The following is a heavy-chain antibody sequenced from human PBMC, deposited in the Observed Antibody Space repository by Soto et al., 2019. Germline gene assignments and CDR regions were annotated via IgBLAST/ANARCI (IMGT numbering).Heavy chain of an antibody. CDR3: ARDIWLPAIVGPARPSDI. CDR1: GFNVVDYG. D-gene: IGHD2-2*01. Sequence: GGSLRLSCAASGFNVVDYGMHWVRQAPGKGLEWVSGIIWNGSSIDYADSLKGRFTITRDNARNSLYLQMNSLRTEDTALYFCARDIWLPAIVGPARPSDIWGQGTMVTVSS. CDR2: IIWNGSSI. V-gene: IGHV3-9*01. J-gene: IGHJ3*02.